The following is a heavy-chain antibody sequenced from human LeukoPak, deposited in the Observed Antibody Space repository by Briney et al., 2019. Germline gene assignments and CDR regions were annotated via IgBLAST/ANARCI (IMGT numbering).Heavy chain of an antibody. CDR2: ITGSGGST. Sequence: GGSLRLSCAASGFTFSSYAMSWVRQAPGKGLEWVSAITGSGGSTYYADSVRGRFTISRDNSKNTLYLQMNSLRAEDTAIYYCAKIRGGRVAASSVDYWGQGTLVTVSS. J-gene: IGHJ4*02. CDR3: AKIRGGRVAASSVDY. D-gene: IGHD2-15*01. V-gene: IGHV3-23*01. CDR1: GFTFSSYA.